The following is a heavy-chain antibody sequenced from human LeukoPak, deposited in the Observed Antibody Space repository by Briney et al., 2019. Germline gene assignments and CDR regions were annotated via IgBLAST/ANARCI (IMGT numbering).Heavy chain of an antibody. CDR2: IYYSGST. J-gene: IGHJ6*02. V-gene: IGHV4-59*01. CDR1: GGSISSYY. D-gene: IGHD6-13*01. Sequence: PSETLSLTCTVSGGSISSYYWSWIRQPPGKGLEWIGYIYYSGSTNYNPSLKSRVTISVDTSKNQFSLKLSSVTAADTAVYYCAREERSSWYGNSYYYGMDVWGQGTTVTVSS. CDR3: AREERSSWYGNSYYYGMDV.